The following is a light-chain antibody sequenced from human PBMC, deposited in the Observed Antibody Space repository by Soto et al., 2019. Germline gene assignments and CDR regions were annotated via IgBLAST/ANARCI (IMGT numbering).Light chain of an antibody. CDR3: CSYAGSYSFDVI. Sequence: QSALTQPRSVSGSPGQSVTISCTGTSSDVGGYNYVSWYQQHPGKAPKLMIHDVTKRPSAVPDRFSGSKSGNRASLTISGLQAEDEADYYCCSYAGSYSFDVIFGGGTKLTVL. CDR1: SSDVGGYNY. J-gene: IGLJ2*01. CDR2: DVT. V-gene: IGLV2-11*01.